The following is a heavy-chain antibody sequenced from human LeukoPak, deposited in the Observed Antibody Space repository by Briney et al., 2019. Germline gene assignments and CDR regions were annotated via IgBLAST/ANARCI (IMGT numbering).Heavy chain of an antibody. Sequence: GGSLRLSCAASGFTFSSYWMSWVRQAPGKGLEWVANIKQDGSEKYYVDSVKGRFTISRDNAKNSLYLQMNSLRAEDTAVYYCARGGIAAAGTYFDYWGQGTLVTVSS. CDR2: IKQDGSEK. V-gene: IGHV3-7*01. D-gene: IGHD6-13*01. CDR3: ARGGIAAAGTYFDY. J-gene: IGHJ4*02. CDR1: GFTFSSYW.